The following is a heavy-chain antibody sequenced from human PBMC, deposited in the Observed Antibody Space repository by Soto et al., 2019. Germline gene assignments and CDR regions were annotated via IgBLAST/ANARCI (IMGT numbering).Heavy chain of an antibody. D-gene: IGHD2-2*01. CDR1: GFTFSSYG. J-gene: IGHJ6*02. CDR2: IWYDGSNK. Sequence: PGGSLRLSCAASGFTFSSYGMRWVRQAPGEGLEWVAVIWYDGSNKYYADSVKGRFTISRDNSKNTLYLQMNSLRAEDTAVYYCAREAGCSSTSCYRHYYYYYGMDVWGQGTTVTVSS. V-gene: IGHV3-33*01. CDR3: AREAGCSSTSCYRHYYYYYGMDV.